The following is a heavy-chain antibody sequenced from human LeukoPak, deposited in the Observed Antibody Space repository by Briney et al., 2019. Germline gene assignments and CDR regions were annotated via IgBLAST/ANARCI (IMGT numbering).Heavy chain of an antibody. CDR2: ISAYNGNT. D-gene: IGHD6-19*01. V-gene: IGHV1-18*01. J-gene: IGHJ5*02. Sequence: ASVKVSCKASGYTFTSYGISWVRQAPGQGLEWMGWISAYNGNTNYAHKLQGRVTMTTDTSTSPDYMELSSMRSEDKAVYYCARGWYPTGIAVAGEPAKKTQNNWFDPWGQGPLVTVSS. CDR1: GYTFTSYG. CDR3: ARGWYPTGIAVAGEPAKKTQNNWFDP.